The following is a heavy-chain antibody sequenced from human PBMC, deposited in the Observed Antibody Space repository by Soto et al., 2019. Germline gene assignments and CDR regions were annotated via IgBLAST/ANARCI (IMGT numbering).Heavy chain of an antibody. CDR1: GGSISSSSYY. CDR2: IYYSGST. J-gene: IGHJ6*03. Sequence: QLQLQESGPGLVKPSETLSLTCTVSGGSISSSSYYWGWIRQPPGKGLEWIGSIYYSGSTYYNPSLKRRVTISVDTSKNQFSLKLSSVTAADTAVYYCARRRHYYYYYMDVWGKGTTVTVSS. CDR3: ARRRHYYYYYMDV. V-gene: IGHV4-39*01.